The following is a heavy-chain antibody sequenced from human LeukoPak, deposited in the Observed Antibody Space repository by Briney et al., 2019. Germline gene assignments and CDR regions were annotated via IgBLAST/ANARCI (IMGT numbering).Heavy chain of an antibody. CDR3: ARDRSGWLDY. Sequence: PGGSLRLSCAASGFTFSSNWMHWVRQAPGKGLVWVSRINEDGSTTNYADSVKGRSTIFRDNAKNTLYLQMNSLRAEDTAVYYCARDRSGWLDYWGQGTLVTVSS. D-gene: IGHD6-19*01. CDR1: GFTFSSNW. J-gene: IGHJ4*02. V-gene: IGHV3-74*01. CDR2: INEDGSTT.